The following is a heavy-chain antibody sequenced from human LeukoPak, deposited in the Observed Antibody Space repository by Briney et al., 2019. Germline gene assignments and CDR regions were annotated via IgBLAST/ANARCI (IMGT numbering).Heavy chain of an antibody. V-gene: IGHV3-23*01. J-gene: IGHJ3*02. CDR3: AKAKITLIVVANPNSGALDI. CDR1: GFTFRVYA. Sequence: EGSLRLSCAASGFTFRVYAMTWVRQAPGKGLEWVSGISGSGSSTYSADSVKGRFTISRDNSNNTLYLQMNSLRAEDTALYYCAKAKITLIVVANPNSGALDIWGQGTMVTVSS. CDR2: ISGSGSST. D-gene: IGHD3-22*01.